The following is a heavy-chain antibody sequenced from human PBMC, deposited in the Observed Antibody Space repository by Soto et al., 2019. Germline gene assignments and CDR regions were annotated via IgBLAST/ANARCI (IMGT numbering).Heavy chain of an antibody. CDR2: ISVPDGST. J-gene: IGHJ4*02. V-gene: IGHV3-23*01. CDR3: AKRSVSPYCAGGGCYSPWDY. CDR1: GFTFSNYA. Sequence: EVQLLESGGGLVQPGGSLRLSCAASGFTFSNYAMRWVRQAPGKGLDWVSTISVPDGSTYYADSVKGRFTISRDNSKNTLYLKMKSLRAEDTGIYYCAKRSVSPYCAGGGCYSPWDYWGQGTLVTVSS. D-gene: IGHD2-15*01.